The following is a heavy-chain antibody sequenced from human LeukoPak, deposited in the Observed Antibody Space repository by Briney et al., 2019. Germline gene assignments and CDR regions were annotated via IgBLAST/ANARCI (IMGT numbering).Heavy chain of an antibody. CDR1: GFTFSSYS. Sequence: GGSLRLSCAASGFTFSSYSMSWVRQAPGKGLEWVSYISSSSSTIYYADSVKGRFTISRDNAKNSLYLQMNSLRAEDTAVYYCAKDYGDYVGASDIWGQGTRVTVSS. CDR2: ISSSSSTI. CDR3: AKDYGDYVGASDI. J-gene: IGHJ3*02. V-gene: IGHV3-48*01. D-gene: IGHD4-17*01.